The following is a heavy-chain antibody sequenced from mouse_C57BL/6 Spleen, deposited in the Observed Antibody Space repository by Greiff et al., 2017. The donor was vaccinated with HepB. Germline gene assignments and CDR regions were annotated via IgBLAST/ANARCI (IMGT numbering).Heavy chain of an antibody. V-gene: IGHV1-19*01. D-gene: IGHD2-5*01. CDR3: ARGRSNYGYFDV. J-gene: IGHJ1*03. CDR1: GYTFTDYY. Sequence: QLQQSGPVLVKPGASVKMSCKASGYTFTDYYMNWVKQSHGKSLEWIGVINPYNGGTSYNQKFKGKATLTVDKSSSTAYMELNSLTSEDSAVYYCARGRSNYGYFDVWGTGTTVTVSS. CDR2: INPYNGGT.